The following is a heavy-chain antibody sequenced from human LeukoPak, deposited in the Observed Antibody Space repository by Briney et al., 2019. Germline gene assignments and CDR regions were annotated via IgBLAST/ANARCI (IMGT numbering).Heavy chain of an antibody. J-gene: IGHJ4*02. CDR3: ARSKGVLRYFDWLPDYFDY. V-gene: IGHV1-2*02. Sequence: ASVKVSCKASGYTFTGYYMHWVRQAPGQGLEWMGWINPNSGGTNYAQKFQGRVTMTRDTSISTAYMELSRLRSDDTAVYYCARSKGVLRYFDWLPDYFDYWGQGTLVTVSS. D-gene: IGHD3-9*01. CDR1: GYTFTGYY. CDR2: INPNSGGT.